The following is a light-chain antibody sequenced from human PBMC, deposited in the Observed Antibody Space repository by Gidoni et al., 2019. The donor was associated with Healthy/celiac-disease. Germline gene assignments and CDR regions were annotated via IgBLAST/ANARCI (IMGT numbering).Light chain of an antibody. V-gene: IGLV2-11*01. CDR2: DVS. CDR1: SSDVGGYNY. CDR3: CSYAGSYTFV. Sequence: QSALTQPRSVSGSPGQSVTLSCTGTSSDVGGYNYVSWYQQHPGKASKLMIYDVSKRPSGVPDRFSGSKSGNTASLTISGLQAEDEADYYCCSYAGSYTFVFGTGTKVTVL. J-gene: IGLJ1*01.